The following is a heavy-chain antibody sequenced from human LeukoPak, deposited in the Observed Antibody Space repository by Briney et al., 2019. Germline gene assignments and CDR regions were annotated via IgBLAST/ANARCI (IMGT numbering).Heavy chain of an antibody. V-gene: IGHV4-59*01. CDR3: ARDSSGYYVGYMDV. J-gene: IGHJ6*03. D-gene: IGHD3-22*01. Sequence: SETLSLTCTVSGGSISSYYWSWIRQPPGKGLEWIGYIYYSGSTNYNPSLKSRVTISVDTSKNQFSLKLSSVTAADTAVYYCARDSSGYYVGYMDVWGKGTTVTVSS. CDR1: GGSISSYY. CDR2: IYYSGST.